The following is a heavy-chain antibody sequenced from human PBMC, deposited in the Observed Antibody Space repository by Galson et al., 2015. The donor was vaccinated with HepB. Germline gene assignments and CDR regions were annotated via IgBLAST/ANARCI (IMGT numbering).Heavy chain of an antibody. V-gene: IGHV3-66*01. CDR2: IYSGGST. Sequence: SLRLSCAASGFTVSSNYMSWVRQAPGKGLEWVSVIYSGGSTYYADSVKGRFTISRDNSKNTLYLQMNSLRAEDTAVYYCARVGYYDFWSGYFSRSHHTYYFDYWGQGTLVAVSS. D-gene: IGHD3-3*01. J-gene: IGHJ4*02. CDR3: ARVGYYDFWSGYFSRSHHTYYFDY. CDR1: GFTVSSNY.